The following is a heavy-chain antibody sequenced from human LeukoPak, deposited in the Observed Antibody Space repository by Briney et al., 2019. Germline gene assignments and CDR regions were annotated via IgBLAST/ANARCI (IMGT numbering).Heavy chain of an antibody. J-gene: IGHJ4*02. CDR2: SRNKAKSYTT. CDR3: VRVGSVAGSDYLDY. CDR1: GFTFSDHF. Sequence: GGSLRLSCAVSGFTFSDHFLDWIRQAPGKGLEWVGRSRNKAKSYTTEYAASVKGRFTISRDDSKNSLYLQMNNLRTEDTAVYYCVRVGSVAGSDYLDYWGQGTLVTVSS. D-gene: IGHD6-19*01. V-gene: IGHV3-72*01.